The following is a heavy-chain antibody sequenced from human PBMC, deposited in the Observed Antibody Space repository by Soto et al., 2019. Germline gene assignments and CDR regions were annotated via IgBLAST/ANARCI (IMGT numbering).Heavy chain of an antibody. Sequence: QVQLEQSSPGLVKPSQTLSLTCAISGDSVSSTTAAWNWIRQSPSRGLEWLGRTFYRSKWNHEYVSSVGSRVTINPDTAKNQFSLQLNSVTPEDTAVYYCVRGGVTFDYWGQGTLVIVSS. CDR2: TFYRSKWNH. CDR1: GDSVSSTTAA. D-gene: IGHD3-10*01. J-gene: IGHJ4*02. CDR3: VRGGVTFDY. V-gene: IGHV6-1*01.